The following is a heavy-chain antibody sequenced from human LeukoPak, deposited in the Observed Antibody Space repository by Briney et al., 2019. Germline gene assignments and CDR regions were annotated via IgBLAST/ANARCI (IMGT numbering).Heavy chain of an antibody. CDR1: GSSSSTYN. CDR3: AKDRWTEVDAFDI. V-gene: IGHV3-21*04. Sequence: TGGSLRLSCAASGSSSSTYNMNWVRQAPGKGLEWVSSIDSSSTHIYYADSVKGRFTISRDNSKNTLYLQMNSLRAEDTAVYYCAKDRWTEVDAFDIWGQGTMVTVSS. CDR2: IDSSSTHI. D-gene: IGHD1-1*01. J-gene: IGHJ3*02.